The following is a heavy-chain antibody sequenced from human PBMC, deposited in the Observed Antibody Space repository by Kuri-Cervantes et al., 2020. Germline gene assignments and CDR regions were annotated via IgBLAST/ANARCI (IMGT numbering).Heavy chain of an antibody. D-gene: IGHD2-21*01. J-gene: IGHJ3*02. Sequence: SCAVSGGSISSSNWWSWVRQPPGKGLEWIGEIYHSGSTNYNPSLKSRVTISVDTSKNQFSLKLSSVTAADTAMYYCARGHSFEAFDIWGQGTMVTVSS. CDR1: GGSISSSNW. V-gene: IGHV4-4*02. CDR2: IYHSGST. CDR3: ARGHSFEAFDI.